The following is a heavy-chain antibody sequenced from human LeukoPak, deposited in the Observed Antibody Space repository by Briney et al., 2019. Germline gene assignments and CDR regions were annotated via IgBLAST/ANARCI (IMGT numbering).Heavy chain of an antibody. Sequence: GGSLRLSCAASGFTVSSNYMTWVRQAPGKGLEWVANVSPDGDNKRYVESVKGRFTISRDNAKNSFYLRMNSLRAEDTAVYYCARILGYDEGADFWGQGTLVTVS. CDR2: VSPDGDNK. CDR1: GFTVSSNY. J-gene: IGHJ4*02. CDR3: ARILGYDEGADF. D-gene: IGHD1-26*01. V-gene: IGHV3-7*01.